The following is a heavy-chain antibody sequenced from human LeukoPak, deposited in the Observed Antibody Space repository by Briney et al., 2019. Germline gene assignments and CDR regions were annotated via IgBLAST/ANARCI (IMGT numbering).Heavy chain of an antibody. CDR3: ARPSSGWLVGAFDI. D-gene: IGHD6-19*01. CDR1: GYSFTSYW. CDR2: IYPGDSDT. J-gene: IGHJ3*02. V-gene: IGHV5-51*01. Sequence: GESLKLSCKGSGYSFTSYWIGWVRQMPGKGLEWMGIIYPGDSDTKYSPAFQGQVTISADKSISTAYLQWSSLKASDTAMYYCARPSSGWLVGAFDIWGQGTMVTVSS.